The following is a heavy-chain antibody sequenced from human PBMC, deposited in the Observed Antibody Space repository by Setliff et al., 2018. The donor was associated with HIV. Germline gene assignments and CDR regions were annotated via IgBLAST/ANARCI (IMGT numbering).Heavy chain of an antibody. Sequence: PGGSLRLSCAASGFTFSRYGMHWVRQAPGKGLEWVAFISYDGSKKYDADFVKGRFTISRDNSKNTLYLQMNSLRAEDTAVYYCARDQVANYYGSGIDYWGQGTLVTVSS. CDR2: ISYDGSKK. D-gene: IGHD3-10*01. J-gene: IGHJ4*02. CDR3: ARDQVANYYGSGIDY. V-gene: IGHV3-30*04. CDR1: GFTFSRYG.